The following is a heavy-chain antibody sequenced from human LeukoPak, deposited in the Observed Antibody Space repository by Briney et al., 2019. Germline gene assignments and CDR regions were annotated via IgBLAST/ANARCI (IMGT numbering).Heavy chain of an antibody. J-gene: IGHJ4*02. D-gene: IGHD2-2*01. CDR1: GFTFSSYG. CDR3: AKEGVRTSLDY. CDR2: ISYDGSNK. Sequence: GRSLRLSCAASGFTFSSYGMHWVRQAPGKGLEWVAVISYDGSNKYYADSVKGRFTISRDNSKNTLYLQMNSPRAEDTAVYYCAKEGVRTSLDYWGQGTLVTVSS. V-gene: IGHV3-30*18.